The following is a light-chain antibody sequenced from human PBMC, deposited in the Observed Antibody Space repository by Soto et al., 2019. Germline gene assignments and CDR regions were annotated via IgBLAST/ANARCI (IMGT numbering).Light chain of an antibody. CDR2: DAS. CDR3: QQYNSYPVT. J-gene: IGKJ4*01. Sequence: DIQMTQSTSTLSASVGDSVSITCRASQSISSWLAWYQQRPGRAPEVLIYDASSLESGVPSRFSGSGSETEFTLTISSLQPDDFATYYCQQYNSYPVTFGGGTRVEIK. CDR1: QSISSW. V-gene: IGKV1-5*01.